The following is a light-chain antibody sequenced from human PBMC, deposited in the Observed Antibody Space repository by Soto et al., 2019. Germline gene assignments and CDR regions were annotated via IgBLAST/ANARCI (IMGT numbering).Light chain of an antibody. Sequence: DIQMTQSPSTLSASVGDRVTITCRASQSISSFLAWYHQKPGKAPKLLIYKASSLESGVPSRFSGSGSGTEFALTISSLQPDDFATYYCQQYNSYPLTFGQGTKVEIK. CDR3: QQYNSYPLT. CDR1: QSISSF. V-gene: IGKV1-5*03. J-gene: IGKJ1*01. CDR2: KAS.